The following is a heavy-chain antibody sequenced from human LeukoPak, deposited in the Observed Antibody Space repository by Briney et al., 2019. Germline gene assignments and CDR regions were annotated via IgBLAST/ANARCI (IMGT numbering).Heavy chain of an antibody. V-gene: IGHV3-66*01. J-gene: IGHJ6*02. CDR3: ARDRGSSAEYGMDV. D-gene: IGHD6-13*01. Sequence: GSLRLSCAASGFTVSTYFMSWVRQAPGKGLEWVSLIYSGGGTYYADSVKGRFTISRDDSKNTLYLQMNSLRAEDTAVYYCARDRGSSAEYGMDVWGQGTTVTVSS. CDR2: IYSGGGT. CDR1: GFTVSTYF.